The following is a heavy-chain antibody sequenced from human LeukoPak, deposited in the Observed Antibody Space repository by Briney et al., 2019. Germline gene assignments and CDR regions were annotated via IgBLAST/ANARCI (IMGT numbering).Heavy chain of an antibody. CDR2: INSDGSSP. V-gene: IGHV3-74*03. Sequence: GGSLRLSCAASGFTFSSYWIHWVRQAPGTGLVWVSRINSDGSSPTYADSVKGRFTISRDNAKNTLYPQMNSLRAEDTAVYYCARDREVRGVIGWFDPWGQGTLVTVSS. CDR3: ARDREVRGVIGWFDP. J-gene: IGHJ5*02. CDR1: GFTFSSYW. D-gene: IGHD3-10*01.